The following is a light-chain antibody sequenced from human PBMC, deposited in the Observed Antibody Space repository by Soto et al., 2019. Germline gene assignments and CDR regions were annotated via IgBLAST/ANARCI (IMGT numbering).Light chain of an antibody. Sequence: ETVLTQSPATLSLSPGERATLSCRASQSVSSYLAWYQQKPGQAPRLLISDASNRATGIPARFSGSGSATDFTLTTNSLEPEDFAVYYCQQRSNWPLTCGGGTKVEIK. CDR3: QQRSNWPLT. CDR2: DAS. J-gene: IGKJ4*01. V-gene: IGKV3-11*01. CDR1: QSVSSY.